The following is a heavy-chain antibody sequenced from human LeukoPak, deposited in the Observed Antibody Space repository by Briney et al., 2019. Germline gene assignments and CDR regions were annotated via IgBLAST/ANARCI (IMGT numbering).Heavy chain of an antibody. CDR1: GYSFASSW. Sequence: GESLKISCKDSGYSFASSWIAWVRHTPGKGLEWMGIVYPGDSDTRYSPSFQGQVTISADKSISTAYLQWSSLKASDTAMYYCARLSEAATGPYYYYGMAVWGQGTTVTVSS. J-gene: IGHJ6*02. CDR3: ARLSEAATGPYYYYGMAV. CDR2: VYPGDSDT. V-gene: IGHV5-51*01. D-gene: IGHD6-13*01.